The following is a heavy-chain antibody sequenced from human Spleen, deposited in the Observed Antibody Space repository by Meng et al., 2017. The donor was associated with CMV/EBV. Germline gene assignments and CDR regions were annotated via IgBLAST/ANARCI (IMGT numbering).Heavy chain of an antibody. V-gene: IGHV3-74*01. CDR3: ARDGEWQGVVPAAIDY. D-gene: IGHD2-2*01. CDR1: GFTFSSYW. Sequence: ESLKISCAASGFTFSSYWMHWVRQAPGKGLVWVSRINSDGSSTSYADSVKGRFTISRDNAKNTLYLQMNSLRAEDTAVYYCARDGEWQGVVPAAIDYWGQGTLVTVSS. J-gene: IGHJ4*02. CDR2: INSDGSST.